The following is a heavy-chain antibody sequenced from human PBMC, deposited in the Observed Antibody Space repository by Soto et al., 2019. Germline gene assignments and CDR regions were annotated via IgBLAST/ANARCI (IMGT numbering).Heavy chain of an antibody. D-gene: IGHD2-21*02. CDR2: ISSGGDYI. CDR1: AFSFSAYS. V-gene: IGHV3-21*05. J-gene: IGHJ3*01. CDR3: VRYEMTRTGGFCALDV. Sequence: GGSLRLSCAASAFSFSAYSMNWVRQAPGKGLEWISYISSGGDYIYYADSVKGRLTISRDDAKNSLYLQMDSLRVEDTAVYYCVRYEMTRTGGFCALDVWGQGTVVTVSS.